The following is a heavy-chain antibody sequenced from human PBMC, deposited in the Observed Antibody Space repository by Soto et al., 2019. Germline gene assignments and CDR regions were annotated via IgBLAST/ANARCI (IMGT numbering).Heavy chain of an antibody. D-gene: IGHD3-22*01. CDR3: AREAYYYDSSGYFSKYFNS. V-gene: IGHV4-31*03. J-gene: IGHJ4*02. CDR2: IYYTGSA. Sequence: SETLSLTCTVSGGSISSGGYYWSWIRQHPGKGLEWIGYIYYTGSAYYNPSLKSRLTISVDTSTNQFSLKLSSVTAEDTAVYYCAREAYYYDSSGYFSKYFNSWGQGTRVAVSS. CDR1: GGSISSGGYY.